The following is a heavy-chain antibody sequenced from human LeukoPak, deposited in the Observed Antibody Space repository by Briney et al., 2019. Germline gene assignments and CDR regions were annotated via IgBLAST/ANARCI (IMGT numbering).Heavy chain of an antibody. CDR1: GGSISSYY. CDR3: ARLGYGDDY. Sequence: PSETLSLTCTDPGGSISSYYWSWIRQPPGKGLEWIGYVYYSGSTDYNPSLKSRATISADTSKNQFSLRLSSVTAADTAVYYCARLGYGDDYWGQGTLVTVSS. D-gene: IGHD4-17*01. J-gene: IGHJ4*02. V-gene: IGHV4-59*08. CDR2: VYYSGST.